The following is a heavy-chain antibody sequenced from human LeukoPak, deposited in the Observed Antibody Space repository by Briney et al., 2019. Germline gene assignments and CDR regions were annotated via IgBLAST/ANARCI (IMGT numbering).Heavy chain of an antibody. V-gene: IGHV4-59*08. CDR2: IYYSGST. CDR1: GGSISSYY. Sequence: SETLSLTCTVSGGSISSYYWSWIRQPPGKGLEWIGYIYYSGSTNYNPSLKSRVTISVGTSKNQFSLKLSSVTAADTAVYYCARHRGGSYYENIYFDYWGQGTLVTVSS. D-gene: IGHD1-26*01. J-gene: IGHJ4*02. CDR3: ARHRGGSYYENIYFDY.